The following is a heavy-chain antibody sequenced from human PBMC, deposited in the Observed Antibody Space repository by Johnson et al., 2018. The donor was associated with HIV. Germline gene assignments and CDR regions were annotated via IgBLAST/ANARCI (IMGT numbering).Heavy chain of an antibody. CDR2: FSGSGGST. V-gene: IGHV3-23*04. Sequence: VQLVESAGGVVQPGSSLRLSCAASGFTFLSYAMRCVRQAPGKGLVWVSAFSGSGGSTYYADSLKGLLTLSRDNSKNTLYLQMNSLRAEDTAVYYCAKDPYDSSGYRRDAFDIWGQGTMVTVSS. CDR1: GFTFLSYA. D-gene: IGHD3-22*01. CDR3: AKDPYDSSGYRRDAFDI. J-gene: IGHJ3*02.